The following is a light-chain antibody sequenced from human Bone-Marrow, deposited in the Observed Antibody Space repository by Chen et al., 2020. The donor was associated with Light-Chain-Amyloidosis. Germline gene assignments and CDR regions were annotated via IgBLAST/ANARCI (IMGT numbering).Light chain of an antibody. Sequence: EIVLTQSPGTLSLSPGEGANLSCRASQTISSNYLTSYQQKFGQAPRLLIYGSSSSATGIPDRVTGSGSGTDFTLTINRLEPEDFAMYNCQQYGTSPLTFGGGTKVEIK. V-gene: IGKV3-20*01. CDR1: QTISSNY. CDR2: GSS. CDR3: QQYGTSPLT. J-gene: IGKJ4*01.